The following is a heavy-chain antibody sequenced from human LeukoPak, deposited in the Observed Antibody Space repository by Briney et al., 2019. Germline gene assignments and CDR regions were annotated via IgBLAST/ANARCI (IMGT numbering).Heavy chain of an antibody. J-gene: IGHJ4*02. CDR1: GGSISSGGYY. V-gene: IGHV4-31*03. CDR2: IYYSGST. Sequence: SETLSLTCTVSGGSISSGGYYWSWIRQHPGKGLEWIGYIYYSGSTYYNPSLKSRVTISVDTSKNQFSLKLSSVTAADTAVYYCASLDYGDNGAIDYWGQGTLVTVSS. D-gene: IGHD4-23*01. CDR3: ASLDYGDNGAIDY.